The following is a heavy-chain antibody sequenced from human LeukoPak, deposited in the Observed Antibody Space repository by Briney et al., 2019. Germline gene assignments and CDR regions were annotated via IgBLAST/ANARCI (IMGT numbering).Heavy chain of an antibody. V-gene: IGHV1-46*01. CDR3: GRDDGYCGGDCYSGVDY. D-gene: IGHD2-21*02. CDR1: GYMFTNYY. Sequence: ASLKVSCKASGYMFTNYYIHWVRQAPGQGLEWMGVINTSDGGTSYAQKFQGRVTVTRDTSTSTVYMELSSLRSEDTAVYYCGRDDGYCGGDCYSGVDYWGQGTLVTVSS. J-gene: IGHJ4*02. CDR2: INTSDGGT.